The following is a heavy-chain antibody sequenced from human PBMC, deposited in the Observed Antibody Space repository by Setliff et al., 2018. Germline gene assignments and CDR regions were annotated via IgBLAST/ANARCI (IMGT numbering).Heavy chain of an antibody. CDR2: ISAYSGKA. Sequence: ASVKVSCKASGYTFSDYGITWVRQAPGQGLEWMGWISAYSGKAYYAQKLQDRATMTTDTSTGTAYLELRSLRSDDTAVHYCSRLVRYCTTTSCQRLSGDEYWGQGTLVTVSS. CDR3: SRLVRYCTTTSCQRLSGDEY. CDR1: GYTFSDYG. D-gene: IGHD2-2*01. J-gene: IGHJ4*02. V-gene: IGHV1-18*01.